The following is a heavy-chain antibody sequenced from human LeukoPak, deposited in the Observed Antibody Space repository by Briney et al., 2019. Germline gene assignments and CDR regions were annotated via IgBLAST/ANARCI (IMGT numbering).Heavy chain of an antibody. CDR3: ARADCSSTSCYMEDAFDI. Sequence: SETLSLTCTVSGGSISSGSYYWSWLRQPAGKGLEWIGRIYTSGSTNYNPSLKSRVTISVDTPKNQFSLKLSSVTAADTAVYYCARADCSSTSCYMEDAFDIWGQGTMVTVSS. CDR2: IYTSGST. V-gene: IGHV4-61*02. D-gene: IGHD2-2*02. CDR1: GGSISSGSYY. J-gene: IGHJ3*02.